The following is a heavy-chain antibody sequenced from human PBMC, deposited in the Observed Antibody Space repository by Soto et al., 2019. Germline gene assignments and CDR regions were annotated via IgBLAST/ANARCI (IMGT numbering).Heavy chain of an antibody. Sequence: QVQLVQSGPEVKKPGASVKVSCKTSGYTFTNFGISWVRQAPGQGLEWMGWVTTDKGKTTYAQKFQGRVTMTTDTSTSTAYMELGSLRSDDTAVYYCATRAPAFDYWGQGTLVTVSS. CDR1: GYTFTNFG. CDR2: VTTDKGKT. CDR3: ATRAPAFDY. V-gene: IGHV1-18*01. J-gene: IGHJ4*02.